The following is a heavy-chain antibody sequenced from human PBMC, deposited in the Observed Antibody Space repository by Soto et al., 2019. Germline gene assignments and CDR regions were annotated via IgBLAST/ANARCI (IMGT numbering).Heavy chain of an antibody. D-gene: IGHD2-8*01. J-gene: IGHJ6*02. V-gene: IGHV4-31*03. Sequence: PSETLSLTCTVSGGSISSGGYYWSWIRQHPGKGLEWIGYIYYSGSTYYNPSLKSRVTISVDTSKNQFSLKLSSVTAADTSVYYCARQILYEPDYYGMDVWGQGTTVTVSS. CDR3: ARQILYEPDYYGMDV. CDR2: IYYSGST. CDR1: GGSISSGGYY.